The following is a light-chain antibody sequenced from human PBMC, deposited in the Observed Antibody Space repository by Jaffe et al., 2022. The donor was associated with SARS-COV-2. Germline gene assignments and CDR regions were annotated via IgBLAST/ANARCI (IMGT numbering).Light chain of an antibody. Sequence: QSALTQPRSVSGSPRQSVTISCTGTSSDVGGYTFVSWYQQHPGKAPKLMIYDVSKRPSGVPDRFSGSRSGNTASLTISGLQAEDEADYYCCSYAGSYTHYVFGSGTEVTVL. CDR3: CSYAGSYTHYV. CDR1: SSDVGGYTF. CDR2: DVS. V-gene: IGLV2-11*01. J-gene: IGLJ1*01.